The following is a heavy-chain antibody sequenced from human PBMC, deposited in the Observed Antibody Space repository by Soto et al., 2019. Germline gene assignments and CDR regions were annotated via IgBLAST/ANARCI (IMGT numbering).Heavy chain of an antibody. CDR1: GYTFTGHY. V-gene: IGHV1-2*02. J-gene: IGHJ4*02. CDR3: GRGRSGQRVVFY. Sequence: ASVKVSCKASGYTFTGHYIHWVRQAPEQGPEWMGEIGPESGATRYAQKFQGRVTMTRDMSITTVYMELNNLSPDDTAVYYCGRGRSGQRVVFYWGQGTPVTVSS. CDR2: IGPESGAT. D-gene: IGHD1-26*01.